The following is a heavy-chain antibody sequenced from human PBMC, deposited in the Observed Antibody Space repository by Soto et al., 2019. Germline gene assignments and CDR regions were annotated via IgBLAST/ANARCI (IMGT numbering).Heavy chain of an antibody. D-gene: IGHD3-22*01. CDR2: ISYDGSNK. Sequence: QVQLVQSGAEVKEPGASVKVSCKASGYTFSSYAMHWVRQAPGKGLEWVAVISYDGSNKYYADSVKGRFTISRDNSKNTLYLQMNSLRAEDTAVYYCARVAYYYDSSGYTYWGQGTLVTVSS. J-gene: IGHJ4*02. CDR1: GYTFSSYA. CDR3: ARVAYYYDSSGYTY. V-gene: IGHV3-30-3*01.